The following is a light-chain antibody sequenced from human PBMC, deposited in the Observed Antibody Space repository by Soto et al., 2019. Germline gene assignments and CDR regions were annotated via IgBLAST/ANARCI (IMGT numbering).Light chain of an antibody. V-gene: IGKV3-20*01. CDR1: QSVRSTF. CDR2: GAS. Sequence: VLPQSPDTLSLSPGDRVTLSCRASQSVRSTFLAWYQQKPGQAPRLLIYGASNRAPGIPDMFSGSASGTDFTLTISRLDPDDSAVYYCQQYHDAPMYTFGQGTQLEIK. CDR3: QQYHDAPMYT. J-gene: IGKJ2*01.